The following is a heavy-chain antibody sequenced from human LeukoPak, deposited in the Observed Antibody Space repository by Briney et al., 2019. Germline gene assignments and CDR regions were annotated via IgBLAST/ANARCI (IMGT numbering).Heavy chain of an antibody. Sequence: RRSLRLSRAVSGLTPSVTYMSGVPQAPGEGLEWVSSIATIREYMNCAGSLKGRFTISRDNAKHALYLHMNSLRPDDTAVYYCARGRSITILRGVAISDGFDIWRQGTKVTVS. D-gene: IGHD3-10*01. CDR3: ARGRSITILRGVAISDGFDI. J-gene: IGHJ3*02. V-gene: IGHV3-21*06. CDR1: GLTPSVTY. CDR2: IATIREYM.